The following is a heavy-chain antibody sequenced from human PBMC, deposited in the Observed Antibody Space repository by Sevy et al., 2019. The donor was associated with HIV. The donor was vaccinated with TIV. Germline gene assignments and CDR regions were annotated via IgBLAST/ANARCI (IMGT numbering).Heavy chain of an antibody. Sequence: ASVKVSCTTSGSTFSGYYIQWVRQAPGQGPEWMGLINPHSGDTKYAQKFQGRVTMTRDTSIKTAYMELTRLTSDDTAMYCWAGQFSGWYNWFDSWGQGTLVTVSS. D-gene: IGHD6-19*01. J-gene: IGHJ5*01. V-gene: IGHV1-2*06. CDR2: INPHSGDT. CDR3: AGQFSGWYNWFDS. CDR1: GSTFSGYY.